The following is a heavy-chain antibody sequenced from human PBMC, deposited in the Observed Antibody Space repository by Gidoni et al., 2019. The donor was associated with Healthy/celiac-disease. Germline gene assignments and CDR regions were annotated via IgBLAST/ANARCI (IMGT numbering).Heavy chain of an antibody. CDR2: IYYSGST. CDR3: ARVHNYYDSSGYPHDAFDI. Sequence: QVQLQESGPGLVKPSETLSLTCTVSGGSISSYYWSWIRQPPGKGLEWIGYIYYSGSTNYNPSLKSRVTISVDTSKNQFSLKLSSVTAADTAVYYCARVHNYYDSSGYPHDAFDIWGQGTMVTVSS. J-gene: IGHJ3*02. CDR1: GGSISSYY. V-gene: IGHV4-59*01. D-gene: IGHD3-22*01.